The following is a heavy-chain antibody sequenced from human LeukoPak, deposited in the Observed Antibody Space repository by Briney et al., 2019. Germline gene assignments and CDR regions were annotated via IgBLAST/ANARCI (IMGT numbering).Heavy chain of an antibody. CDR1: EFTFSSYA. CDR3: ARAGGGIYYFDY. J-gene: IGHJ4*02. Sequence: PGRSLRLSCVASEFTFSSYAMHLVRQAPGKGLEWVANIKQDGSEKYYVDSVKGRFTISRDNAKNSLYLQMNSLRAEDTAVYYCARAGGGIYYFDYWGQGTLVTVSS. D-gene: IGHD2-15*01. V-gene: IGHV3-7*01. CDR2: IKQDGSEK.